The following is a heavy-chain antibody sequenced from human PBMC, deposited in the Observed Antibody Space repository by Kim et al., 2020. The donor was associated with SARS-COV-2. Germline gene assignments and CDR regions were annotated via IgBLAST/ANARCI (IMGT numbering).Heavy chain of an antibody. Sequence: SHKSRVTISVDTSKNQFSLKLSSVTAADTAVYYCARLTRRFLEWLLFFDYWGQGTLVTVSS. V-gene: IGHV4-34*01. J-gene: IGHJ4*02. CDR3: ARLTRRFLEWLLFFDY. D-gene: IGHD3-3*01.